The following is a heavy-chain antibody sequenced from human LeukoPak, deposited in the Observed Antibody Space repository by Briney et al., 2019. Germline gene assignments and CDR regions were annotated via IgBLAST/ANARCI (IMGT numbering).Heavy chain of an antibody. CDR1: GYTFTSYD. CDR2: MNPNSGNT. J-gene: IGHJ4*02. Sequence: GASVTVSCKASGYTFTSYDINWVRQAPGQGLEWMGWMNPNSGNTGYAQKFQGRVTMTRNTSISTAYMELSSLRSEDTAVYYCARTGGSSGYYLFDYWGQGTLVTVSS. CDR3: ARTGGSSGYYLFDY. V-gene: IGHV1-8*01. D-gene: IGHD3-22*01.